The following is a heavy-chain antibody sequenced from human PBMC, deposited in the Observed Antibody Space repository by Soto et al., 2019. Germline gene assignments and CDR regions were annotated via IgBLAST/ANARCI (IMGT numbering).Heavy chain of an antibody. D-gene: IGHD3-22*01. Sequence: QVQLVQSGAEVKKPGSSGKISCKASGGTFSSYAISWVRQAPGQGLEWMGGIIPIFGTANYAQKFQGRVTIPADESTSTAYMELSSLRSEDTALYYCARVGYYSSGYPPSHYYYYGMDVWGQGTTVTVSS. CDR3: ARVGYYSSGYPPSHYYYYGMDV. CDR1: GGTFSSYA. CDR2: IIPIFGTA. V-gene: IGHV1-69*12. J-gene: IGHJ6*02.